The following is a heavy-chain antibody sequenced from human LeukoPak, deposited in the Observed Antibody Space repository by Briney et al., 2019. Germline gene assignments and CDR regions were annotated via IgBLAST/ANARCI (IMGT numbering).Heavy chain of an antibody. CDR2: ISGSGGST. CDR1: GFTFSSYA. Sequence: GSLRLSCAASGFTFSSYAMSWVRQAPGKGLEWVSAISGSGGSTYYADSVKGRFTISRDNSKNTLYLQMNSLRAEDTAVYYCAKSAGYSSSWYISAPFWVDYWGQGTLVTVSS. J-gene: IGHJ4*02. V-gene: IGHV3-23*01. D-gene: IGHD6-13*01. CDR3: AKSAGYSSSWYISAPFWVDY.